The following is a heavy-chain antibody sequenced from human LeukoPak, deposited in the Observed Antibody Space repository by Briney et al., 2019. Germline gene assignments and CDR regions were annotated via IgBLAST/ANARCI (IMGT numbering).Heavy chain of an antibody. CDR3: AKDLSHGDYCMDV. CDR2: ISGSGGST. J-gene: IGHJ6*02. V-gene: IGHV3-23*01. Sequence: GGSLRLPCAASGFTFSSYAMSWVRQAPGKGLEWVSAISGSGGSTYYADSVKGRFTISRDNSKNTLYLQMNSLRAEDTAVYYCAKDLSHGDYCMDVWGQGTTVTVSS. D-gene: IGHD4-17*01. CDR1: GFTFSSYA.